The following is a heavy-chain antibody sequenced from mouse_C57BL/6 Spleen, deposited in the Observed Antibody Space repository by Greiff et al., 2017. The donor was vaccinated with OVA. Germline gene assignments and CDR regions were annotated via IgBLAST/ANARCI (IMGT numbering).Heavy chain of an antibody. V-gene: IGHV1-52*01. D-gene: IGHD1-1*01. CDR3: ARITTVVAAGDY. CDR2: IDPSDSET. CDR1: GYTFTSYW. Sequence: VQLQQSGAELVRPGSSVKLSCKASGYTFTSYWMHWVKQRPIQGLEWIGNIDPSDSETHYNQKFKDKATLTVDKSSSTAYMQLSSLTSEDSAVYYCARITTVVAAGDYWGQGTSVTVSS. J-gene: IGHJ4*01.